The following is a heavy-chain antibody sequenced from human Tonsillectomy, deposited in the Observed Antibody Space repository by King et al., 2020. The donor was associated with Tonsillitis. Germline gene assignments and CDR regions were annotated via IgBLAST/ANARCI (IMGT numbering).Heavy chain of an antibody. V-gene: IGHV4-31*03. CDR1: GDSIRSGGYY. CDR3: ASADYKIYWYFAL. D-gene: IGHD4-11*01. Sequence: QLQESGPGLVKPSQTLSLTCTVSGDSIRSGGYYWTWIRQHPGKGLEWIGYINYSGTSDYNPSLKSRATISLDTSKKQFSLRLTSVTAADTAIYYCASADYKIYWYFALWGRGTLITVSS. CDR2: INYSGTS. J-gene: IGHJ2*01.